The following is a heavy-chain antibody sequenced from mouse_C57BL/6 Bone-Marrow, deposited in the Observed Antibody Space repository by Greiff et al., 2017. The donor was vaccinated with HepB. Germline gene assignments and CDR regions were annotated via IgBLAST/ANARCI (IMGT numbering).Heavy chain of an antibody. D-gene: IGHD1-1*01. Sequence: VKLMESGPGILQPSQTLSLTCSFSGFSLSTFGMGVGWIRQPSGKGLEWLAHIWWDDDKYYNPALKSRLTISKDTSKNQVFLKIANVDTADTATYYCARKGKNYYGSSSGFAYWGQGTLVTVSA. CDR1: GFSLSTFGMG. CDR2: IWWDDDK. J-gene: IGHJ3*01. V-gene: IGHV8-8*01. CDR3: ARKGKNYYGSSSGFAY.